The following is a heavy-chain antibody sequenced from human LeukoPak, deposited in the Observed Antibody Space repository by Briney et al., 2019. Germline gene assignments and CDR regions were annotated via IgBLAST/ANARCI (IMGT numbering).Heavy chain of an antibody. Sequence: ASVKVSCKASGYTCTSYDINWVRQATGQGLEWMGLMNPNSGNTGYAQKLQGRVTMTRNTSISTAYMEVSSLRSEDTAVYYCARGNRGSGRWLQFSGSDYYMDVWGKGTTVTISS. CDR1: GYTCTSYD. CDR3: ARGNRGSGRWLQFSGSDYYMDV. D-gene: IGHD5-24*01. CDR2: MNPNSGNT. J-gene: IGHJ6*03. V-gene: IGHV1-8*01.